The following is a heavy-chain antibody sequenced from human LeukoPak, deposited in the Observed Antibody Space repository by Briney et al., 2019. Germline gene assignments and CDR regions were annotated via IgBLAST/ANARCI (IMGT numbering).Heavy chain of an antibody. Sequence: ASVKVSCKASGYTFTSYYMHWVRQAPGQGLEWMGWINPNSGGTNYAQKFQGRVTMTRDTSISTAYMELSRLRSDDTAVYYCARDIVVVPAAMLAFDIWGQGTMVTVSS. CDR2: INPNSGGT. V-gene: IGHV1-2*02. D-gene: IGHD2-2*01. CDR3: ARDIVVVPAAMLAFDI. J-gene: IGHJ3*02. CDR1: GYTFTSYY.